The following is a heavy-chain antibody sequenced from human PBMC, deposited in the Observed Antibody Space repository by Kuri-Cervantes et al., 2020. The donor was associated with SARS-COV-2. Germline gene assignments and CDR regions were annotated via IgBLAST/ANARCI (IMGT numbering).Heavy chain of an antibody. CDR2: IYTSGST. J-gene: IGHJ4*02. D-gene: IGHD1-1*01. CDR3: ARDQAGTIDY. V-gene: IGHV4-4*07. CDR1: GGSISSYY. Sequence: GSLRLSCTVSGGSISSYYWSWIRQPAGKGLEWIGRIYTSGSTNYNPSLKSRVTMSVDTSKNQFSLKLSSVTAADTAVYYCARDQAGTIDYWGQGTLVTVSS.